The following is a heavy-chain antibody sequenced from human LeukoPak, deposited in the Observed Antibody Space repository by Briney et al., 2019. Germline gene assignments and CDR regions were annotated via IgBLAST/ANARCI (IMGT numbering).Heavy chain of an antibody. D-gene: IGHD6-19*01. V-gene: IGHV3-7*01. CDR3: AKDRDYSSGQVFDY. CDR2: INQAGSVQ. CDR1: GFSFSAYY. Sequence: GGSLRLSCAASGFSFSAYYMNWVRQARGKGPGWLANINQAGSVQNHVDSVRGRFTISRDNAKSSLFLQMNSLRAEDTAVYYCAKDRDYSSGQVFDYWGQGTLVTVSS. J-gene: IGHJ4*02.